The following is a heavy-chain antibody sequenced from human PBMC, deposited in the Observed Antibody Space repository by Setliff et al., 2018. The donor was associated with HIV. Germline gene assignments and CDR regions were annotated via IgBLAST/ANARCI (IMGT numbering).Heavy chain of an antibody. V-gene: IGHV3-74*01. CDR1: GFTFTNYW. Sequence: PGGSLRLSCAASGFTFTNYWMHWFRQAPGMGLVWVSRINSDGSSTTYADSVKGRFTISRDNAKNTLYLQMNSLRAEDTAVYYCAGERGTFDYWGQGTLVTVSS. CDR3: AGERGTFDY. J-gene: IGHJ4*02. D-gene: IGHD1-1*01. CDR2: INSDGSST.